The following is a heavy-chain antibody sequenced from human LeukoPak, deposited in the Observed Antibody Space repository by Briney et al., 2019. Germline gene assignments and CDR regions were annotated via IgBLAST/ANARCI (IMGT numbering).Heavy chain of an antibody. D-gene: IGHD3-22*01. V-gene: IGHV1-2*02. J-gene: IGHJ5*02. CDR1: GYTFPGYY. Sequence: GASVRVSCKASGYTFPGYYMHRVRQAPGQGLEWMGWINPNSGGTNYAQKFQGRVTMTRDTSISTAYMELSRLRSDDTAVYYCARAASYYYDSSGYYAYNWFDPWGQGTLVTVSS. CDR2: INPNSGGT. CDR3: ARAASYYYDSSGYYAYNWFDP.